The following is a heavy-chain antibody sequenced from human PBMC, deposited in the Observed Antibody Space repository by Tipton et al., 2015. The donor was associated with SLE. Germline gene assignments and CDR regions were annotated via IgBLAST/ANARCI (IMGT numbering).Heavy chain of an antibody. D-gene: IGHD1-1*01. V-gene: IGHV4-39*01. CDR2: IYYSWRT. Sequence: TLSLTCTVSGGSISSHSWGWIRQPPWKGLEWIGSIYYSWRTHYNPSPKSRVTISVDTSKNQFSLKLSSVTAADTAVYYCARVVGRSNGENYFDYWGQGTLVTVSS. CDR3: ARVVGRSNGENYFDY. J-gene: IGHJ4*02. CDR1: GGSISSHS.